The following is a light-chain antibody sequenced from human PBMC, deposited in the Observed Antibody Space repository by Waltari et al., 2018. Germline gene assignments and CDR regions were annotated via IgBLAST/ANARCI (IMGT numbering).Light chain of an antibody. CDR3: QTGGHGTWV. J-gene: IGLJ3*02. CDR2: VNSDGSH. CDR1: SGHTSHI. Sequence: QLVLTQSPSASASLGASVRLPCTLDSGHTSHIIAWHQQQPEKGPRYLMKVNSDGSHSKGDGIPDRFSGSGSGAERYLTISNVQSEDEADYYCQTGGHGTWVFGGGTKLTVL. V-gene: IGLV4-69*01.